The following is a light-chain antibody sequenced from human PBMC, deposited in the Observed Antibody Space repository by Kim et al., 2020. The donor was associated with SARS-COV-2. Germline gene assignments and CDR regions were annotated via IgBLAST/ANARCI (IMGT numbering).Light chain of an antibody. J-gene: IGKJ1*01. CDR2: DTS. CDR3: QQRTEFLWA. Sequence: WSPGERATRSCRASHRVWYSLAWYQQKRGQAPRRVIYDTSTRATGIPARFRGSGSGTDFTLTISSLEPEDVALYYCQQRTEFLWAFGQGTKVDIK. CDR1: HRVWYS. V-gene: IGKV3-11*01.